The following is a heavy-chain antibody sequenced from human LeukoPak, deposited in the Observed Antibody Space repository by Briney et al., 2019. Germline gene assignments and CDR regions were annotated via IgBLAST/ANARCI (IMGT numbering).Heavy chain of an antibody. Sequence: PSETLSLTCTVSGGSISSYYWSWIRQPPGKGLEWIGYIYYSGSTNYNPSLKSRVTISVDTSRNQFSLKLSSVTAADTAVYYCAGALGGFGLDYWGQGTLVTVSS. CDR1: GGSISSYY. CDR3: AGALGGFGLDY. V-gene: IGHV4-59*08. D-gene: IGHD3-10*01. CDR2: IYYSGST. J-gene: IGHJ4*02.